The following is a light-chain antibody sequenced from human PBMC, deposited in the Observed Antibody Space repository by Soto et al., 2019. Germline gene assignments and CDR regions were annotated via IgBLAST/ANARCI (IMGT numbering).Light chain of an antibody. V-gene: IGKV1-33*01. Sequence: DIQMTQSPSSLSASVGDRVTITCQASQNISKYLNWYQQRPGQAPKLLIYDTANLEKGVPSRFSGSGTGTDFTFTVSSLQPEDIATYYCQQYYNLYTFGPGTKLDFK. CDR3: QQYYNLYT. J-gene: IGKJ3*01. CDR2: DTA. CDR1: QNISKY.